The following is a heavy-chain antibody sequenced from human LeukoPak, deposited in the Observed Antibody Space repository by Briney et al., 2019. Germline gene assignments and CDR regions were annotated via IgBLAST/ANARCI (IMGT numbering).Heavy chain of an antibody. CDR3: ARAHIAVGEKYFDY. CDR2: MKQDESEK. CDR1: GFTFSSYW. D-gene: IGHD6-19*01. V-gene: IGHV3-7*05. J-gene: IGHJ4*02. Sequence: GGPLRLSCAASGFTFSSYWMSWVRQAPGKGLEWVANMKQDESEKYYVDSVKGRFTISRDNAKNSLYLQMNSLRAEDTAVYYCARAHIAVGEKYFDYWGQGTPVTVSS.